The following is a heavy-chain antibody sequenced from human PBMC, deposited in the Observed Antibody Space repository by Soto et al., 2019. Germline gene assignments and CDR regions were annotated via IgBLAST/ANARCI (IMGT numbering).Heavy chain of an antibody. CDR2: IYSTGNT. CDR1: GVTVSNNY. V-gene: IGHV3-66*01. J-gene: IGHJ4*02. CDR3: ARNVPVTTLGY. D-gene: IGHD4-17*01. Sequence: GGSLRLSCAASGVTVSNNYMTRARQAPGKGLELVSSIYSTGNTFYADSVKGRFTISRDNSKNTLYLQMNSLRVEDTAVYYCARNVPVTTLGYWGQGTLVTVSS.